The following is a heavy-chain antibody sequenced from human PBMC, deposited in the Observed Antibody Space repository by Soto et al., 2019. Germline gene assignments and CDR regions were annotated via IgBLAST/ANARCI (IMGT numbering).Heavy chain of an antibody. J-gene: IGHJ5*02. CDR2: MYYSGSA. Sequence: QLQLQESGPGLVKPSETLSLICNVSCGSISNNIYIWGWIRQPPGKGLEWIATMYYSGSAAYNQAPERRGTISVGTTMKQFSLKLTSVTAAYTVMYYFASSIPALSLSWGPGALVTVST. D-gene: IGHD2-21*01. CDR1: CGSISNNIYI. CDR3: ASSIPALSLS. V-gene: IGHV4-39*01.